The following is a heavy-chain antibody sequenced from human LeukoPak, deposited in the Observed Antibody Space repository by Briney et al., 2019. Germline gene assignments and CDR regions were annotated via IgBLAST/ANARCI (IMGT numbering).Heavy chain of an antibody. D-gene: IGHD3-16*02. CDR1: GGSFSGYY. V-gene: IGHV4-34*01. CDR3: AYDYVWGSYRYGY. CDR2: IYYSGST. Sequence: SETLSLTCAVYGGSFSGYYWSWIRQPPGKGLGWIGSIYYSGSTYYNPSLKSRVTISVDTSKNQFSLKLSSVTAADTAVYYCAYDYVWGSYRYGYWGQGTLVTVSS. J-gene: IGHJ4*02.